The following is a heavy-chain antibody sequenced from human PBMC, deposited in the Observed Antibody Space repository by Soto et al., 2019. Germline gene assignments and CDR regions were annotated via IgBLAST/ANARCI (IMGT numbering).Heavy chain of an antibody. J-gene: IGHJ4*02. D-gene: IGHD2-2*01. CDR3: ARDQVYSYCSSTSCPNYFDY. V-gene: IGHV3-33*01. CDR2: IWYDGSNK. Sequence: GGSLRLSCAASGFTFSSYGMHWARQAPGKGLEWVAVIWYDGSNKYYADSVKRRFTISRDNSKNTLHLQMNGLRAEDTAVYYCARDQVYSYCSSTSCPNYFDYWGQRTLVAVSS. CDR1: GFTFSSYG.